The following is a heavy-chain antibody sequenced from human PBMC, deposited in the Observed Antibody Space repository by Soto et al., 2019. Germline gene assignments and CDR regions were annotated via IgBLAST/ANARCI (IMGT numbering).Heavy chain of an antibody. J-gene: IGHJ6*02. CDR3: LGGIVVVPAAIAVTDYYGMYV. CDR1: GFTFSSYG. CDR2: IWYDVSNT. V-gene: IGHV3-33*01. Sequence: QVQLVESGGGVVQPGRSLRLSCAASGFTFSSYGMHWVRQAPGKGLEWVAVIWYDVSNTYYADSVKGRFTISRDNSKNTLYLQMNCLRAEDTAVYYCLGGIVVVPAAIAVTDYYGMYVWGQGNTVTVSS. D-gene: IGHD2-2*02.